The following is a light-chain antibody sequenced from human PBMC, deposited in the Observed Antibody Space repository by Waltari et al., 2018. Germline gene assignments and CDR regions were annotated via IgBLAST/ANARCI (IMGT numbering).Light chain of an antibody. CDR2: WAS. V-gene: IGKV4-1*01. CDR1: PSVLYSSNTKNY. Sequence: DIVMTQSPDSLAGSLGERAPINCKSSPSVLYSSNTKNYLAWYQQKPGQPPKLLIYWASTRESGVPDRFSGSGSGTDFTLTISSLQAEDVAVYYCQQYYSTPLTFGGGTKVEIK. J-gene: IGKJ4*01. CDR3: QQYYSTPLT.